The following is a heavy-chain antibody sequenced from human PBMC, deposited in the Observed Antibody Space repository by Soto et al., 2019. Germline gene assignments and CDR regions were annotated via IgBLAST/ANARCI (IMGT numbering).Heavy chain of an antibody. J-gene: IGHJ3*02. Sequence: GASVKVSCKASGGTFSSYAISWVRQAPGQGLEWMGGIIPIFGTANYAQKFQGRVTITADESTSTAYMELSSLRSEDTAVYYCARDTTVTPPRSVMFRAFDIWGQGTMVTVSS. CDR1: GGTFSSYA. V-gene: IGHV1-69*13. D-gene: IGHD4-17*01. CDR3: ARDTTVTPPRSVMFRAFDI. CDR2: IIPIFGTA.